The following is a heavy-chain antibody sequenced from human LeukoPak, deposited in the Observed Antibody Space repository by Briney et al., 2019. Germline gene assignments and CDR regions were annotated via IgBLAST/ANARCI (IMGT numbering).Heavy chain of an antibody. V-gene: IGHV1-2*02. Sequence: ASVKVSCKASGYTFTGYYMHWVRQAPGQGLEWMGWINPNSGGTNYAQKFQGRVTMTRDTSISTAYMELSRLRSDDTAVYYCARGPGYSSGWYTLFDYWGQGTLVTVSS. J-gene: IGHJ4*02. CDR3: ARGPGYSSGWYTLFDY. CDR2: INPNSGGT. CDR1: GYTFTGYY. D-gene: IGHD6-19*01.